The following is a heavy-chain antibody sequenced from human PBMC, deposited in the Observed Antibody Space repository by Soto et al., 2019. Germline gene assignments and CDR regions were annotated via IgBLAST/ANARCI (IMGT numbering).Heavy chain of an antibody. CDR2: GYYAGST. Sequence: QLQLQESGQGLVKPSDTMSLTGTVSGDSIRTDSQYWGWIRQPPGTGLAWIGSGYYAGSTYKNPSLPRRVTISVDPSETDFSLKLRSVTAADTSVYYCARRTNYGDYSFDYWGQGTLVTVSS. CDR1: GDSIRTDSQY. CDR3: ARRTNYGDYSFDY. J-gene: IGHJ4*02. D-gene: IGHD4-17*01. V-gene: IGHV4-39*02.